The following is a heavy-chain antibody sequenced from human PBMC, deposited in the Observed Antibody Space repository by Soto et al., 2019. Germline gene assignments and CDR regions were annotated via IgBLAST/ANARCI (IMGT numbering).Heavy chain of an antibody. CDR1: GVTFSSYA. J-gene: IGHJ4*02. CDR3: AKVCRTYNVGCFDF. V-gene: IGHV3-23*01. CDR2: ISGSGGST. Sequence: GGSLRLSCAASGVTFSSYAMGWVRQAPGKGLEWVSTISGSGGSTYYADSVKGRFTISRDKSKNTLYLQMNSLRAEDTAIYYCAKVCRTYNVGCFDFGGQGPRVPVSS. D-gene: IGHD1-1*01.